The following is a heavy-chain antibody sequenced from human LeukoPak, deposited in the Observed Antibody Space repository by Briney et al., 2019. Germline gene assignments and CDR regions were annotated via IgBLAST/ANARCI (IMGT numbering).Heavy chain of an antibody. CDR3: AKDRSRGLRGVIPYFDY. D-gene: IGHD3-10*01. CDR2: ISGSGGST. V-gene: IGHV3-23*01. Sequence: PGGSLRLSCAASGFTFSSYAMSWVRQAPGKGLEWVSAISGSGGSTYYADSVKGRFTISRDNSKNTLYLQMNSLRAEDTAVYYCAKDRSRGLRGVIPYFDYWGQGTLVTVSS. CDR1: GFTFSSYA. J-gene: IGHJ4*02.